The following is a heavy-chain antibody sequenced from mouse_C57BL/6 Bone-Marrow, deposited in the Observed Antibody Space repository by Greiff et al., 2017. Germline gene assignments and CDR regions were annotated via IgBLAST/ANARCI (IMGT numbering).Heavy chain of an antibody. CDR1: GFNIKDDY. D-gene: IGHD1-1*01. CDR2: IDPENGDT. J-gene: IGHJ3*01. Sequence: EVQLQQPGAELVRPGASVKLSCTASGFNIKDDYMHWVKQRPEQGLEWIGWIDPENGDTEYASKFQGKATITADTPSNTAYLQLSSLTSEDTAVYYCTITTVVEAYWGQGTLVTVSA. CDR3: TITTVVEAY. V-gene: IGHV14-4*01.